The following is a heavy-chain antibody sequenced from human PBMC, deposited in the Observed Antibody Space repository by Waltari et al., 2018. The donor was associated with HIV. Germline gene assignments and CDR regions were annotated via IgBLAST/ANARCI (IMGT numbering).Heavy chain of an antibody. D-gene: IGHD4-4*01. Sequence: QLQLQESGPGLVKSSETLSLTCTVPGGSMTSSSYYWGWLRQPPGKGLEWIGSMSYSGSTYNNASLRSRLTISVDTSKNQFSLKLTSVTAADTAMYYCARSFSGYSNYFDPWGQGTLVTVSS. CDR1: GGSMTSSSYY. CDR2: MSYSGST. V-gene: IGHV4-39*01. J-gene: IGHJ5*02. CDR3: ARSFSGYSNYFDP.